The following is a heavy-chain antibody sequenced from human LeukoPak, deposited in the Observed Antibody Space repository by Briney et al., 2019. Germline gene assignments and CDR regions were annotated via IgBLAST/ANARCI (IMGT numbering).Heavy chain of an antibody. CDR3: ARDLAAAAYFDY. CDR2: INSDGSST. D-gene: IGHD6-13*01. CDR1: GFSFSGYC. V-gene: IGHV3-74*01. J-gene: IGHJ4*02. Sequence: QPGGSLRLSCVASGFSFSGYCMHWVRQAHGKWLVWVSRINSDGSSTSYADSVKGRFTISRDNAKNTLYLQMNSLRAEDTAVYYCARDLAAAAYFDYWGQGTLVTVSS.